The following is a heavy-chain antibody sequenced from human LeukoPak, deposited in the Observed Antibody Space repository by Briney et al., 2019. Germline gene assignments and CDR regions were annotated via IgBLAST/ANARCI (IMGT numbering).Heavy chain of an antibody. V-gene: IGHV4-38-2*02. CDR3: ARDWPPRYCSSTSCYDYYYYMDV. Sequence: SSETLSLTCTVSGYSISSGYHWGWIRQPPGKGLEWIGSIYHSGSTYYNPSLKSRVTISVDTSKNQFSLKLSSVTAADTAVYYCARDWPPRYCSSTSCYDYYYYMDVWGKGTTVTVSS. D-gene: IGHD2-2*01. CDR2: IYHSGST. J-gene: IGHJ6*03. CDR1: GYSISSGYH.